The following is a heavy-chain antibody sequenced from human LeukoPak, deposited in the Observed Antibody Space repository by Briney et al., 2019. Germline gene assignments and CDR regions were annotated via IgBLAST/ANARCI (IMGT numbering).Heavy chain of an antibody. D-gene: IGHD3-9*01. Sequence: GGSLRLSCAASGFAFSRYALHWVRQAPGKGLEYVSSISSHGGSTYYAHSVKGRFTISRDNSKNTLYLQMGSLRAEDMAVYYCASSYLLTGYPLDYWGQGTLVTVPA. CDR2: ISSHGGST. V-gene: IGHV3-64*01. J-gene: IGHJ4*02. CDR1: GFAFSRYA. CDR3: ASSYLLTGYPLDY.